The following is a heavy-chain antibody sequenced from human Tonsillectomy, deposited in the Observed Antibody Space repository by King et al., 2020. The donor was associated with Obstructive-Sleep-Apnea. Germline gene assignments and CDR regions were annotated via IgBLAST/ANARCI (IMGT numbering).Heavy chain of an antibody. Sequence: VQLVESGGGLVQPGGSLRLSCAASGLIFSSYAMSWVRQAPGKGLEWVSGISGSGVSTYYADSVKGRFTISRDNSKNTLYLQMNSLRAEDTAVYYCAKDRRGGWYSPRSYDSWGQGTLVAVSS. CDR2: ISGSGVST. CDR3: AKDRRGGWYSPRSYDS. V-gene: IGHV3-23*04. D-gene: IGHD6-19*01. J-gene: IGHJ4*02. CDR1: GLIFSSYA.